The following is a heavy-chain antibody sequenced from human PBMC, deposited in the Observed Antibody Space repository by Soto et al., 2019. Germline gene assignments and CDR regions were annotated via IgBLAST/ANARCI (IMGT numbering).Heavy chain of an antibody. CDR3: ARVASSIMITFGGVIPSSWWFDP. J-gene: IGHJ5*02. V-gene: IGHV3-11*01. D-gene: IGHD3-16*02. Sequence: QVQLVESGGGLVKPGGSLRLSCAASGFTFSDYYMSWIRQAPGKGLEWVSYISSSGSTIHYADSVKGRFTISRDNAKNSLYLQMNSLRAEDTAVYYCARVASSIMITFGGVIPSSWWFDPWGQGTLVTVSS. CDR2: ISSSGSTI. CDR1: GFTFSDYY.